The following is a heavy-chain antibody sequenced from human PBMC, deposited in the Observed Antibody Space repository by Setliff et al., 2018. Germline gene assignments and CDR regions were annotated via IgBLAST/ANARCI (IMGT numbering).Heavy chain of an antibody. J-gene: IGHJ4*02. V-gene: IGHV3-74*01. CDR3: ARDLGYHDY. D-gene: IGHD3-16*02. CDR1: GFTFSAHW. Sequence: PGGSLRLSCAASGFTFSAHWMHWVRQAPGKGLVWVSGINTDGSATYYADSVKGRFTISRDNAKSTLYLQMNSLRAEDTGVYYCARDLGYHDYWGQGTLVTVSS. CDR2: INTDGSAT.